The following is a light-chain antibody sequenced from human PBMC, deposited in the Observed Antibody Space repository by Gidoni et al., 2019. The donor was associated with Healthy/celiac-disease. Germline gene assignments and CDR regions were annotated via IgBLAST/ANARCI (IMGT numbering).Light chain of an antibody. CDR1: QSVSSSY. CDR3: QQYGSSPGWT. CDR2: GAS. J-gene: IGKJ1*01. V-gene: IGKV3-20*01. Sequence: TLAPGTLSLSPGERATLSCRASQSVSSSYLAWYQQKPGQAPRLLIYGASSRATGIPDRFSGSGSGTDFTLTISRLEPEDFAVYYCQQYGSSPGWTFGQXTKVEIK.